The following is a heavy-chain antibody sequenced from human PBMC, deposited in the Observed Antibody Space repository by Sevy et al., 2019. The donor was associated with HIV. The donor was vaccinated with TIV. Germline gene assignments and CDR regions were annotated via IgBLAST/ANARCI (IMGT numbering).Heavy chain of an antibody. CDR2: ISYDGSNK. J-gene: IGHJ5*02. CDR1: GFTFSSYG. V-gene: IGHV3-30*18. Sequence: GGSLRLSCAASGFTFSSYGMHWVRQAPGKGLEWVAVISYDGSNKYYADSVKGRFTIYRDNSKNTLYLQMNSLRAEDTAVYYCAKDLTVVPNYDFWSGAPFDPWGQRTLVTVSS. CDR3: AKDLTVVPNYDFWSGAPFDP. D-gene: IGHD3-3*01.